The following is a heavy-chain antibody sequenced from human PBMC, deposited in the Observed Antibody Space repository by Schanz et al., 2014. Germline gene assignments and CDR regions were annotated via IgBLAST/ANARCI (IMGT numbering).Heavy chain of an antibody. CDR1: GFTFDHYA. CDR2: LSEGGGGT. J-gene: IGHJ4*02. D-gene: IGHD3-16*01. CDR3: TKGRTFGR. Sequence: EVQLLESGGGLVQPGGSLRLSCAASGFTFDHYAMTWVRQAPGKGLEWVSALSEGGGGTHYADSVRGRFTISRDNSKNTVHLQMNSLRSGDTAVYYCTKGRTFGRWGQGTLVTVSS. V-gene: IGHV3-23*01.